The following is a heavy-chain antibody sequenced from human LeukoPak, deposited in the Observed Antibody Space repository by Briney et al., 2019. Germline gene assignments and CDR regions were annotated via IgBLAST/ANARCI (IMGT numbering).Heavy chain of an antibody. CDR2: IYTSGST. Sequence: SETLSLTCTVSGGSISSYYWSWIRQPAGKGLEWIGRIYTSGSTNYNPSLKSRVTMSVDTSKNQFSLKLSSVTAADTAVYYCARGYGSGSYGYYYYYMDVWGKGTTVTISS. V-gene: IGHV4-4*07. CDR1: GGSISSYY. J-gene: IGHJ6*03. D-gene: IGHD3-10*01. CDR3: ARGYGSGSYGYYYYYMDV.